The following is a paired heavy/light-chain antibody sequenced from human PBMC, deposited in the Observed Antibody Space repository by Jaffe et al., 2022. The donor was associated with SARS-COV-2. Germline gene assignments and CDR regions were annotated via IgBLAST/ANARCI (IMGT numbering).Light chain of an antibody. Sequence: DIQMTQSPSSLSASVGDRVTITCRASQSITSYLNWYHQKPGKAPKLLIYAASSLQSGVPSRFSGSGSGTDFTLTISSLQPEDFATYYCQQSYTTPRTFGQGTKLEIK. V-gene: IGKV1-39*01. CDR3: QQSYTTPRT. J-gene: IGKJ2*01. CDR2: AAS. CDR1: QSITSY.
Heavy chain of an antibody. J-gene: IGHJ5*02. Sequence: EVQLVESGGGLVKPGGSLRLSCAASGFTFSTYNMNWVRQAPGKGLEWVSSISSSSSYIYYADSVKGRFTISRDNAKNSLYLQMNSLRAEDTAVYYCARDTPIPRTGWFGEVNWFDPWGQGTLVTVSS. D-gene: IGHD3-10*01. CDR2: ISSSSSYI. V-gene: IGHV3-21*01. CDR3: ARDTPIPRTGWFGEVNWFDP. CDR1: GFTFSTYN.